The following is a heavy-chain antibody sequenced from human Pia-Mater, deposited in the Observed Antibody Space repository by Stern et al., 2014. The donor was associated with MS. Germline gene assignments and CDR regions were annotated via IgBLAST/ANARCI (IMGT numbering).Heavy chain of an antibody. CDR3: ARDYGMTTTTGAFDI. V-gene: IGHV1-69*06. Sequence: VQLVESGAEVKKPGASVKVSCKASGGTFSSYAISWVRQAPGQGLEWMGGIIPIFGTANYAQKFQGRVTITADKSPSTAYMELSSLRSEDTAVYYCARDYGMTTTTGAFDIWGQGTMVTVSS. J-gene: IGHJ3*02. CDR1: GGTFSSYA. D-gene: IGHD5-24*01. CDR2: IIPIFGTA.